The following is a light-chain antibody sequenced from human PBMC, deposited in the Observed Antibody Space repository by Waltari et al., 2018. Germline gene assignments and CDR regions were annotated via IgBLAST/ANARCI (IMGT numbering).Light chain of an antibody. CDR3: QQYYAAPWT. V-gene: IGKV4-1*01. J-gene: IGKJ1*01. CDR2: WAS. CDR1: QSVLYSSNNKNY. Sequence: IVMTQSPDSLAVSLGARATINCKSSQSVLYSSNNKNYLSWFQQKPGQPPKLLFYWASTRESGVPDRFSGSGSGTDFTLTISSLQAEDVAVYYCQQYYAAPWTFGQGTMVEIK.